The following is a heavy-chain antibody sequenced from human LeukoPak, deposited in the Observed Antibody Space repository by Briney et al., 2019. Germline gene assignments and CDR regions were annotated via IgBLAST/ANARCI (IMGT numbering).Heavy chain of an antibody. V-gene: IGHV4-59*12. CDR2: IYYPGST. CDR1: GGALTNYY. CDR3: ARAGVIAARPRDYFDY. D-gene: IGHD3-10*01. J-gene: IGHJ4*02. Sequence: SETLSLTCGVSGGALTNYYWNWIRQAPGKGLEWRGYIYYPGSTTYNPSVKTRITLSLDTSKKQISLPLPPVTAADTAVYSCARAGVIAARPRDYFDYWGQGTLVTVSS.